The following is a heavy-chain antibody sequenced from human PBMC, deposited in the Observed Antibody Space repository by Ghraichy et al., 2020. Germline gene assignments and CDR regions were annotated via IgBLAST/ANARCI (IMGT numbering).Heavy chain of an antibody. CDR2: IYPGDSDT. CDR3: ARSLTYYYDSSGYFGY. V-gene: IGHV5-51*01. CDR1: GYSFTSYW. J-gene: IGHJ4*02. D-gene: IGHD3-22*01. Sequence: GESLNISCKGSGYSFTSYWIGWVRQMPGKGLEWMGIIYPGDSDTRYSPSFQGQVTISADKSISTAYLQWSSLKASDTAMYYCARSLTYYYDSSGYFGYWGQGTLVTVSS.